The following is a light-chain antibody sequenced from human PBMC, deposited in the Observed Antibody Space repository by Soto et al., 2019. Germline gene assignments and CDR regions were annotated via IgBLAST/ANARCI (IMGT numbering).Light chain of an antibody. CDR3: SSYTSTSTVI. CDR1: SSDVGNYNY. CDR2: DVS. J-gene: IGLJ2*01. Sequence: QSVLTQPASVSGSPGQSITISCTGTSSDVGNYNYVSWYQHHPGKAPKLIIFDVSNRPSGISNRFSGSKSGNTASLTISGLQAEDEADYSCSSYTSTSTVIFGGGTKVTVL. V-gene: IGLV2-14*03.